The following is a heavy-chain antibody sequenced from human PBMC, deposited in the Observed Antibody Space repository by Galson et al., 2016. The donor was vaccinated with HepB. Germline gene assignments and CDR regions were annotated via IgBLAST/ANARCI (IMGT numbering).Heavy chain of an antibody. CDR2: IYPADSNI. Sequence: QSGAEVKKPGESLKISCKGSGYSFANYWIGWVRQMPGKGLEWMAIIYPADSNIKYNPSFQGHVTISGDKSIRTAYLQWSSLKASDTAMSYCAGLEAYSSSWPNDVDYWGQGTLVTVSS. J-gene: IGHJ4*02. V-gene: IGHV5-51*01. CDR3: AGLEAYSSSWPNDVDY. CDR1: GYSFANYW. D-gene: IGHD6-13*01.